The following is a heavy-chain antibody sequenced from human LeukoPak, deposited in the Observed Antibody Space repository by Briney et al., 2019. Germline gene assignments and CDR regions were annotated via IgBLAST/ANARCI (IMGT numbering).Heavy chain of an antibody. CDR3: DRGYSIDY. D-gene: IGHD6-13*01. Sequence: GGSLRLSCAASGFTFSNYAINWVRQAPGKGLEWVSGISANGGGTYYADSVKGRFTISRDNSKNTLYLQMNSLRAEDTAVYYCDRGYSIDYWGQGTLVTVSS. V-gene: IGHV3-23*01. J-gene: IGHJ4*02. CDR2: ISANGGGT. CDR1: GFTFSNYA.